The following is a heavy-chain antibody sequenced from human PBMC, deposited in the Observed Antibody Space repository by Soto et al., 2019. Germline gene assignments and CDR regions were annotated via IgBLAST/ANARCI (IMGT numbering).Heavy chain of an antibody. CDR1: GFSFSSFA. J-gene: IGHJ6*02. Sequence: VQLLESGGGFIHPGGSLRLSCAASGFSFSSFAMNWVRQAPGKGLEGGSIISGSADSTFYADSVKGRFTISRDNSKSTLYLQINSLRAEDTAVYYCAKTRGAMIYAISVYGMDVWGQGTTVTVSS. V-gene: IGHV3-23*01. CDR3: AKTRGAMIYAISVYGMDV. D-gene: IGHD2-8*01. CDR2: ISGSADST.